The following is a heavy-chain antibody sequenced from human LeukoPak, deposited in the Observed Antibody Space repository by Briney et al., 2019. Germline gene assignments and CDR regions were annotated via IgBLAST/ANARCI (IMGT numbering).Heavy chain of an antibody. CDR2: ITDSGKTT. V-gene: IGHV3-11*01. D-gene: IGHD4-23*01. CDR3: AASAVVARYY. CDR1: GFRFSDYY. Sequence: GGSLRLSCTVSGFRFSDYYMGWIRQAPGKGLEWVTYITDSGKTTYYADSVKGRFTISRDNAENSLFLQMSDLRAEDTAIYYCAASAVVARYYWGQGTLVTVSS. J-gene: IGHJ4*02.